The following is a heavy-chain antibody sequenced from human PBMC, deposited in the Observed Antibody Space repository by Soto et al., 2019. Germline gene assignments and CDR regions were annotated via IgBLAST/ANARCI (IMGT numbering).Heavy chain of an antibody. CDR3: ARRAFGSSRSFDI. D-gene: IGHD6-6*01. CDR2: ISDSGGLT. CDR1: GFAFSSHP. J-gene: IGHJ3*02. V-gene: IGHV3-23*01. Sequence: XGSLRLSCSASGFAFSSHPMSWVRQAPERGLEWVSGISDSGGLTYNADSVKGRFTISRDNSKNTLYLQMNSLRAEDTALYYCARRAFGSSRSFDIWGQGTMVTVSS.